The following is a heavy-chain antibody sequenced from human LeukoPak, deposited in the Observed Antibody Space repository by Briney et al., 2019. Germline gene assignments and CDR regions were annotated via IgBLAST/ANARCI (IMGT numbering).Heavy chain of an antibody. J-gene: IGHJ4*02. CDR3: AKGVGIASDDTRTGTFDY. D-gene: IGHD6-13*01. CDR2: IWYDGSNK. CDR1: GFTFSSYG. Sequence: PGGSPRLSCAASGFTFSSYGMHWVRQAPGKGLEWVAVIWYDGSNKYYADSVKGRFTISRDNSKNTLYLQMNSLRAEDTAVYYCAKGVGIASDDTRTGTFDYWGQGTLVTVSS. V-gene: IGHV3-33*06.